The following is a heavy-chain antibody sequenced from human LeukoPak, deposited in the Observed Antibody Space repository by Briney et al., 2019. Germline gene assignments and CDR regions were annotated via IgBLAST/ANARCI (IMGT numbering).Heavy chain of an antibody. Sequence: SETLSLTCTVSGGSISSYYWSWIRQPPGKGLEWIGEINHSGSTNYNPSLKSRVTISVDTSKNQFSLKLSSVTAADTAVYYCARRRTNRRGYYYDSSGYSSGYFQHWGQGTLVTVSS. CDR3: ARRRTNRRGYYYDSSGYSSGYFQH. J-gene: IGHJ1*01. CDR2: INHSGST. V-gene: IGHV4-34*01. D-gene: IGHD3-22*01. CDR1: GGSISSYY.